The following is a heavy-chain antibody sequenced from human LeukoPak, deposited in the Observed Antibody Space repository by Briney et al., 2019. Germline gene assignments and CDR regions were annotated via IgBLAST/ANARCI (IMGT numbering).Heavy chain of an antibody. CDR2: ISSTGTHT. V-gene: IGHV3-11*05. J-gene: IGHJ4*02. CDR3: AKAKWELFYFDY. D-gene: IGHD1-26*01. Sequence: GGSLRLSCAASGFTFSDYYMTWIRQAPGKGLEWVSYISSTGTHTNYADSVKGRFTISRDNAKNSLYLQMNSLRAEDTAVYYCAKAKWELFYFDYWGQGTLVTVSS. CDR1: GFTFSDYY.